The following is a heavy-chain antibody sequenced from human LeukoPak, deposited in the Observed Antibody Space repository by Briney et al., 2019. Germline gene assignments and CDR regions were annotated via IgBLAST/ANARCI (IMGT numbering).Heavy chain of an antibody. CDR1: GFTFSSYS. D-gene: IGHD4-23*01. J-gene: IGHJ3*02. CDR3: ASSYGGYSLTAFDI. CDR2: ISSSSSYI. V-gene: IGHV3-21*04. Sequence: KPGGSLRLSCAASGFTFSSYSMNWVRQAPGKGLEWVSSISSSSSYIYYADSVKGRFTISRDNAKNSLYLQMNSLRAEDTALYYCASSYGGYSLTAFDIWGQGTMVTVSA.